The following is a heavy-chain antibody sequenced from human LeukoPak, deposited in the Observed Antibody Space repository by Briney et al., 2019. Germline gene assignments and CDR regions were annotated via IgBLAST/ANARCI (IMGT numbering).Heavy chain of an antibody. CDR1: GYTFTSYG. D-gene: IGHD3-10*01. J-gene: IGHJ4*02. V-gene: IGHV1-18*01. CDR2: ISAYNGNT. CDR3: ARAHFLYYYGSGSYYPHY. Sequence: GASVKVSCKASGYTFTSYGISWVRQAPGQGLEWMGWISAYNGNTNYAQKLQGRVTMTTDTSTSTAYMELRSLRSDDTAVYYCARAHFLYYYGSGSYYPHYWGQGTLVTVSS.